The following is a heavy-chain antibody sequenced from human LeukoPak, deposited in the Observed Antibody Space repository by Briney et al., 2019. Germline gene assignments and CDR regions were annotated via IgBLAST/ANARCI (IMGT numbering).Heavy chain of an antibody. CDR3: ARDLAPATIIQRYFDY. D-gene: IGHD5-12*01. CDR1: GGSISSYY. V-gene: IGHV4-59*12. CDR2: IYYSGST. Sequence: SETLSLTCAVSGGSISSYYWSWIRQPPGKGLEWIGSIYYSGSTYYNPSLKSRVTISVDTSKNQFSLKLSSVTAADTAVYYCARDLAPATIIQRYFDYWGQGTLVTVSS. J-gene: IGHJ4*02.